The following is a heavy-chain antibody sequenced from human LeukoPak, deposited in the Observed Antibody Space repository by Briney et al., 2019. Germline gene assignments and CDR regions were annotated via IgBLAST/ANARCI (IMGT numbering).Heavy chain of an antibody. J-gene: IGHJ4*02. Sequence: GGSLRLSCAASGFTFSDYYMSWIRQAPGKGLEWASYISSSGSTIYYADSVKGRFTISRDNAKNSLYLQMNSLRAEDTAVYYCAREKGIAVAAQGIFDYWGQGTLVTVSS. V-gene: IGHV3-11*04. D-gene: IGHD6-19*01. CDR2: ISSSGSTI. CDR1: GFTFSDYY. CDR3: AREKGIAVAAQGIFDY.